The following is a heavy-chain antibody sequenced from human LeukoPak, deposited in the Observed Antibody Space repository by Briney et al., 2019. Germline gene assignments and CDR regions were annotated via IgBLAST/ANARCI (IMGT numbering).Heavy chain of an antibody. J-gene: IGHJ4*02. Sequence: GGSLRLSCAASGFSFSDFVMHWVRQAPGKGLEWVAFIRYDGSDKYYAESVKGRFTISRDNSKNTLYLQMNSLRAEDTAVYYCARGIAAYYFDHWGQGTLVTVSS. D-gene: IGHD6-6*01. CDR2: IRYDGSDK. CDR3: ARGIAAYYFDH. CDR1: GFSFSDFV. V-gene: IGHV3-30*02.